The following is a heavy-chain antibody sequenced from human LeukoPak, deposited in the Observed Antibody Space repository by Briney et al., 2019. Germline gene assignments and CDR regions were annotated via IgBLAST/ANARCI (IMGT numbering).Heavy chain of an antibody. D-gene: IGHD6-13*01. J-gene: IGHJ3*02. CDR1: GGSVSSYY. Sequence: SETLSLTCTVSGGSVSSYYWSWIRQPAGKGLEWIGRIYMSGSTNYNSSLKSRVNMSVDTSKNQFSLNLSSVTAADTAVYYCAREAGSSWSRGLDIWGQGTVVTVSS. CDR2: IYMSGST. V-gene: IGHV4-4*07. CDR3: AREAGSSWSRGLDI.